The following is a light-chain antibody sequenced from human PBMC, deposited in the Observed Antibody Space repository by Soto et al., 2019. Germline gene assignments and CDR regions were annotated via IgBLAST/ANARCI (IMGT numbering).Light chain of an antibody. CDR3: AAWDDSLNGVV. V-gene: IGLV1-44*01. Sequence: QSVLTQAPSASATPGQGVTLSCSGSNSNIGSNSVNWYQQLPRTAPKLLIFGNNQRPSGVPDRFSGSKSGTSASLAISGLQSEDEADYYCAAWDDSLNGVVFGGGTKVTVL. CDR2: GNN. J-gene: IGLJ3*02. CDR1: NSNIGSNS.